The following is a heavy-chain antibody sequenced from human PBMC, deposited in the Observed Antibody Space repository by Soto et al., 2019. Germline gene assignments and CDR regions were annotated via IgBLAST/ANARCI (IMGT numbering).Heavy chain of an antibody. V-gene: IGHV1-69*06. J-gene: IGHJ6*02. CDR2: IIPIFGTA. D-gene: IGHD6-19*01. CDR3: ARTVAGMGGYYYYYGMDV. CDR1: GGTFSSYA. Sequence: SVKVSCKASGGTFSSYAISWVRQAPGQGLEWMGGIIPIFGTANYAQKFQGRVTITADKSTSTAYMELSSLRSEDTAVYYCARTVAGMGGYYYYYGMDVWGQGTTVTV.